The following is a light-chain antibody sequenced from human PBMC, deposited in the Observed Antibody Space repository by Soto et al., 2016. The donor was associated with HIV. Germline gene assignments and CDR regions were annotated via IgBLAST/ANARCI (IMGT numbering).Light chain of an antibody. CDR2: DDS. V-gene: IGLV3-21*03. CDR3: QVWDSSSDRQV. Sequence: SYELTQPPSVSVAPGKTARITCGGNNIGSESVHWYQRKPGQAPVLVVYDDSDRPSGIPERFSGSNSGNTATLTISRVEVGDEADYYCQVWDSSSDRQVLGGGTKLTVL. CDR1: NIGSES. J-gene: IGLJ3*02.